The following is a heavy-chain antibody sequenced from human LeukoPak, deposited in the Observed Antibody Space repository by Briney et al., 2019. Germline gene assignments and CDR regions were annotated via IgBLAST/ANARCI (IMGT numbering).Heavy chain of an antibody. CDR1: GFTFSSYA. J-gene: IGHJ4*02. Sequence: PGGSLRLSCAASGFTFSSYAMSWVRQASGKGLEWVSAISGSGGSTYYADSVKGRFTISRDNSKNTLYLQMNSLKTEDTAVYYCTRDRERYSDSSGYYNYWGQGTPVTVSS. V-gene: IGHV3-23*01. CDR2: ISGSGGST. D-gene: IGHD3-22*01. CDR3: TRDRERYSDSSGYYNY.